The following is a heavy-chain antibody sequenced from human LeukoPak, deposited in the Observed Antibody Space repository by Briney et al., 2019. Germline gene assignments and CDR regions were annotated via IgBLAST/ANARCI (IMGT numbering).Heavy chain of an antibody. CDR1: GYTFNTYG. Sequence: ASVKVSCKASGYTFNTYGITWVRQAPGQGLEWMGWISGYNGKTKYARKLQDRVTMTTDTSTTTAYMELRSLRSDDTAVYYCARAGAVVDNWFDPGAREPWSPSPQ. CDR3: ARAGAVVDNWFDP. J-gene: IGHJ5*02. V-gene: IGHV1-18*01. CDR2: ISGYNGKT. D-gene: IGHD2-15*01.